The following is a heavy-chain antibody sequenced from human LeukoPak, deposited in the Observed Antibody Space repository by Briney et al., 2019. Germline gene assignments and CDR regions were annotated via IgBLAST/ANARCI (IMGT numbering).Heavy chain of an antibody. CDR1: GYTFASYG. V-gene: IGHV1-18*01. CDR2: ISAYNGNT. J-gene: IGHJ5*02. D-gene: IGHD3-3*01. Sequence: ASVKVSCKASGYTFASYGISWVRQAPGQGLEWMGWISAYNGNTNYAQKLQGRVTMTTDTSTSKAYMELRSLRSDDTAVYYCARVAIFGVGGWFDPWGQGTLVTVSS. CDR3: ARVAIFGVGGWFDP.